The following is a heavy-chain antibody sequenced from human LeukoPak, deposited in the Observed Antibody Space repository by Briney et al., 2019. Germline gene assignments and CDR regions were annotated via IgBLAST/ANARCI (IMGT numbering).Heavy chain of an antibody. D-gene: IGHD2-2*01. Sequence: GESLRLSSAASGFTSSAYDMHWVRQITGGGLEWVSTSGTVGDTFYSDSVKGRFTISRENAKNSVHLQMNSLRVEDSAIYFCVRAAMPYIINGRRFDYWGQGTLVTVSS. CDR3: VRAAMPYIINGRRFDY. CDR2: SGTVGDT. V-gene: IGHV3-13*04. J-gene: IGHJ4*02. CDR1: GFTSSAYD.